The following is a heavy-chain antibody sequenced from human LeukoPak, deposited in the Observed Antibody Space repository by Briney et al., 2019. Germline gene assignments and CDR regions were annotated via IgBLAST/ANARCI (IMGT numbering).Heavy chain of an antibody. Sequence: SETLSLTCTVSGGSTRSYYWNWLRQPPGKGLEWIGYIYYSGSTNYNPSLKSRVTISVDTSKNQFSLKLSSVTAADTAVYYCARGGGRGYYFDYWGQGTLVTVSS. CDR1: GGSTRSYY. CDR3: ARGGGRGYYFDY. V-gene: IGHV4-59*12. D-gene: IGHD3-16*01. CDR2: IYYSGST. J-gene: IGHJ4*02.